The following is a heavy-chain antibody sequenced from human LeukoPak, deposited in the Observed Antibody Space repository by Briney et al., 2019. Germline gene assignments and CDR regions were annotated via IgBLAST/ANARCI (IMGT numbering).Heavy chain of an antibody. Sequence: GGSLRLSCAASGFTFSSHAMSWVRQAPGKGLEWVSAISGSGGSTFYADSVKGRFTISRDNSKNTLYLQMNSLRAEDTAVYYCAKDRGIAVAGTDFDYWGQGTLVTVSS. CDR2: ISGSGGST. J-gene: IGHJ4*02. D-gene: IGHD6-19*01. V-gene: IGHV3-23*01. CDR3: AKDRGIAVAGTDFDY. CDR1: GFTFSSHA.